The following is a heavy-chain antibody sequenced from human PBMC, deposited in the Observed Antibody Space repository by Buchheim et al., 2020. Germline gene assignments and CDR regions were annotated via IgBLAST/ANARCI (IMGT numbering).Heavy chain of an antibody. J-gene: IGHJ4*02. CDR2: IYPNDSDT. D-gene: IGHD6-13*01. V-gene: IGHV5-51*01. Sequence: EVQLVQSGAEVKEPGESLKISCKVSGYSFTYYWIGWVRQMPGKGLEWLGIIYPNDSDTRYSPSFQGQVTILADQSISTSYLQWSSLKASDTAIYYCARHTAAAGTTHQADYWGQGTL. CDR3: ARHTAAAGTTHQADY. CDR1: GYSFTYYW.